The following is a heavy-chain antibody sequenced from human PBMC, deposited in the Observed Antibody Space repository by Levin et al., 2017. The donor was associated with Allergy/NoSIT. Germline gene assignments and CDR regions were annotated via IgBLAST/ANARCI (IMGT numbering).Heavy chain of an antibody. CDR1: GFNFGDYL. CDR2: IRSKAYGGTT. D-gene: IGHD3-22*01. CDR3: TRNGGGSGYSPYHFDY. V-gene: IGHV3-49*03. Sequence: GGSLRLSCTASGFNFGDYLMSWFRQAPGKGLEWVGFIRSKAYGGTTAYATSAKGRFSISRDDSKNIAYLQMNSLKTEDTAVYFCTRNGGGSGYSPYHFDYWGQGSLVTVSS. J-gene: IGHJ4*02.